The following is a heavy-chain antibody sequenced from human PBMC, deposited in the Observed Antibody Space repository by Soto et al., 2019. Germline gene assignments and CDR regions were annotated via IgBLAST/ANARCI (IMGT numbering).Heavy chain of an antibody. Sequence: EVQLVESGGGLVQPGGSLRLSCAASGFTVSDNYMSWVRQAPGKGLEWVSLIYSGGRTFYADSVKGRFTIPRDTNTVYLQMNSLRVEDTAIYYCARVNFYDTNYWYFDLWGRGTLVTVSS. CDR2: IYSGGRT. V-gene: IGHV3-66*01. J-gene: IGHJ2*01. D-gene: IGHD3-22*01. CDR3: ARVNFYDTNYWYFDL. CDR1: GFTVSDNY.